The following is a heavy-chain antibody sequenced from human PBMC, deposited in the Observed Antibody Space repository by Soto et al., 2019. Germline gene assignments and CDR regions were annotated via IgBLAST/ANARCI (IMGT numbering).Heavy chain of an antibody. Sequence: QVQLVQSGAEVKKPGSSVKVSCKASGGTFSSYAISWVRQAPGQGLEWMGGIIPIFGTANYAQKFQGRVTFTADEPTSTAYMELSSVRSEDTAVYYCARARTWIQLWLHAFDIWGQGTMVTVSS. CDR3: ARARTWIQLWLHAFDI. D-gene: IGHD5-18*01. J-gene: IGHJ3*02. V-gene: IGHV1-69*12. CDR2: IIPIFGTA. CDR1: GGTFSSYA.